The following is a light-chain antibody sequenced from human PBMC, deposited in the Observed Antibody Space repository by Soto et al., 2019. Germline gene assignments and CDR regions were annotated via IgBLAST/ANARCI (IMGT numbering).Light chain of an antibody. J-gene: IGLJ3*02. V-gene: IGLV2-23*02. Sequence: QSVLTQPASVSGSPGQSIIISCTGTSSDVGSYNFVSWYQQHPGKAPKLMIYEVSKRPSGVSNRFSGFKSGNTASLTISGLQPEDEADYYCCSYAGNSGVFGGGTKVTVL. CDR2: EVS. CDR1: SSDVGSYNF. CDR3: CSYAGNSGV.